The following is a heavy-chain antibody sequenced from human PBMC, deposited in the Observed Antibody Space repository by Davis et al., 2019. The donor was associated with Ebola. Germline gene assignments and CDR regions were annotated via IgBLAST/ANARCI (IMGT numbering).Heavy chain of an antibody. CDR1: GYTFTSYA. Sequence: SVTVSCKASGYTFTSYAMHWVRQAPGQGLEWMGWINTNTGNPTYAQGFTGRFVFSLDTSVSTAYLQICSLKAEDTAVYYCAREGRQEWLVRGGYYYGMDVWGQGTTVTVSS. CDR2: INTNTGNP. CDR3: AREGRQEWLVRGGYYYGMDV. D-gene: IGHD6-19*01. V-gene: IGHV7-4-1*01. J-gene: IGHJ6*02.